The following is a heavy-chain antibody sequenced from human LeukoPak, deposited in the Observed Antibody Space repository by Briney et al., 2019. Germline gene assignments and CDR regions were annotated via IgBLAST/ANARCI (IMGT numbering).Heavy chain of an antibody. J-gene: IGHJ4*02. CDR2: IIHSGST. D-gene: IGHD3-22*01. Sequence: SETLSLTCAVYGGSFIGYYWSWIRHPPGKGLEWIGEIIHSGSTNYNPSLKSRVTISVDTSKNQFSLKLSSVTAADTAVYYCASLWSYYYDSSGYLGSDYWGQGTLVTVSS. CDR1: GGSFIGYY. V-gene: IGHV4-34*12. CDR3: ASLWSYYYDSSGYLGSDY.